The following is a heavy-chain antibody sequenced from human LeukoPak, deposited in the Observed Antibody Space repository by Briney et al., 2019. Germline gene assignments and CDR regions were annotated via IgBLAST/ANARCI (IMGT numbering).Heavy chain of an antibody. CDR3: ARSAIVLIGNTFDP. J-gene: IGHJ5*02. Sequence: GASVKVSCKASGYTFTSYGISWVRQAPGQGLEWMGWISAYNGNTNYAQKLQGRVTMTADTSTSTAYMELRSLRSDDTAVYYCARSAIVLIGNTFDPWGQGTLVTVSS. D-gene: IGHD2-8*01. CDR1: GYTFTSYG. CDR2: ISAYNGNT. V-gene: IGHV1-18*01.